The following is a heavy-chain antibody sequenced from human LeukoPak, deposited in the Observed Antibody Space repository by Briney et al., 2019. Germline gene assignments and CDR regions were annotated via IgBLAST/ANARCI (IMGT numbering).Heavy chain of an antibody. D-gene: IGHD3-9*01. CDR3: AKDAYYDILTGYGNWFDP. CDR1: GFTFSSYG. J-gene: IGHJ5*02. V-gene: IGHV3-33*06. CDR2: IWYDGSNK. Sequence: PGGSLRLSCAASGFTFSSYGMHWVRQAPGKGLEWVAVIWYDGSNKYYADSVKGRFTISRDNSKNTLYLQMNSLRAEDTAVYYCAKDAYYDILTGYGNWFDPWGQGTLVTVSS.